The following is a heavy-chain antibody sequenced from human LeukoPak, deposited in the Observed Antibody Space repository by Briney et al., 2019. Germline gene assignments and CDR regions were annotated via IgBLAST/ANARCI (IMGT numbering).Heavy chain of an antibody. Sequence: GGSLRLSCSASGFTFSSYEMNWVRQAPGRGLEWVSYISTSGDTIYYADSVKGRLTISRDNAKNSVYLQMDSLRAEDTAVYYCARDVVEGPYYFDYWGQGTLVTVSS. CDR2: ISTSGDTI. CDR1: GFTFSSYE. V-gene: IGHV3-48*03. D-gene: IGHD2-21*01. CDR3: ARDVVEGPYYFDY. J-gene: IGHJ4*02.